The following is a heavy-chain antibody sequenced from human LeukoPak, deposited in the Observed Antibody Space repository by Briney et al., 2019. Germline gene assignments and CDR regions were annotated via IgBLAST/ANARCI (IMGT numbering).Heavy chain of an antibody. J-gene: IGHJ4*02. V-gene: IGHV1-69*04. CDR2: IIPILGIA. D-gene: IGHD4-4*01. Sequence: SVKVSCKASGGTFSSYAISWVRQAPGQGPEWMGRIIPILGIANYAQKFQGRVTITADKSTSTAYMELSSLRSEDTAVYYCARSTVSHGDYWGQGTLVTVSS. CDR1: GGTFSSYA. CDR3: ARSTVSHGDY.